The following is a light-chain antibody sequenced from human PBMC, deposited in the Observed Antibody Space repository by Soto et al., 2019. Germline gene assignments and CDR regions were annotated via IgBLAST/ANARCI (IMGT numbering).Light chain of an antibody. CDR3: SSYTSSSTLL. CDR2: EVS. CDR1: SSDVGRYNR. Sequence: QSALTQPPSVSGSPGQSVTISCTGTSSDVGRYNRVSWYQQPPGTAPKLMIYEVSNRPSGVPDRFSGSKSGNTASLTISGLHAEDEADYYCSSYTSSSTLLFGGRTKLTVL. V-gene: IGLV2-18*02. J-gene: IGLJ2*01.